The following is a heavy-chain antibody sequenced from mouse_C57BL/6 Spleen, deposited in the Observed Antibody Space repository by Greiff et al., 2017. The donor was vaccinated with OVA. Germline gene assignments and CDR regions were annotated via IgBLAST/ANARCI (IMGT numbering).Heavy chain of an antibody. J-gene: IGHJ4*01. CDR3: ANYYGSSYYAMDY. CDR1: GYSITSGYY. Sequence: EVHLVESGPGLVKPSQSLSLTCSVTGYSITSGYYWNWIRQFPGNKLEWMGYISYDGSNNYNPSLKNRISITRDTSKNQFFLKLNSVTTEDTATYYCANYYGSSYYAMDYWGQGTSVTVSS. V-gene: IGHV3-6*01. D-gene: IGHD1-1*01. CDR2: ISYDGSN.